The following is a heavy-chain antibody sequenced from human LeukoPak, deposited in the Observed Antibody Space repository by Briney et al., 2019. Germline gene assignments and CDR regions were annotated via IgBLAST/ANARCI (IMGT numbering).Heavy chain of an antibody. CDR2: ISSSSSYI. CDR3: ARDIPGSANYYFDY. V-gene: IGHV3-21*01. CDR1: GFTFSSYS. Sequence: GGSLRLSCAASGFTFSSYSMTWVRQAPGKGLEWVSSISSSSSYIYYADSVKGRFTISRDNAKNSLYLQMNSLRAEDTAVYYCARDIPGSANYYFDYWGQGTLVTVSS. J-gene: IGHJ4*02. D-gene: IGHD3-10*01.